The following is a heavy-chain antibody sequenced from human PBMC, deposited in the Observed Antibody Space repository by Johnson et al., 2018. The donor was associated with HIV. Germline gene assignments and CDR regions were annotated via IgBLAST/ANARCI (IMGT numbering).Heavy chain of an antibody. Sequence: VYLVESGGGLVQPGGSLRLSCAASGFSLSDYDMHWVRQHIGKGLEWVSEIDTVGDTYYPASVKGRFTTSRENAKNSFDLQMNSLTAGDTAVYYCSRRSTRSDGFDLWGQGTLVIVSS. CDR3: SRRSTRSDGFDL. J-gene: IGHJ3*01. D-gene: IGHD2-2*01. V-gene: IGHV3-13*01. CDR2: IDTVGDT. CDR1: GFSLSDYD.